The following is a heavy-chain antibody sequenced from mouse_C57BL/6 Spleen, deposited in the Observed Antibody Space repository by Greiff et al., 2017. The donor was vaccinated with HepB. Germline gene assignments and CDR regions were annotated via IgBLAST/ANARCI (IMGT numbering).Heavy chain of an antibody. J-gene: IGHJ2*01. D-gene: IGHD2-1*01. CDR3: ARGGNYGGYFDY. CDR2: ISSGSSTI. V-gene: IGHV5-17*01. CDR1: GFTFSDYG. Sequence: DVQLVESGGGLVKPGGSLKLSCAASGFTFSDYGMHWVRQAPEKGLEWVAYISSGSSTIYYADTVKGRFTSTRDNAKNTLFLQMTSLRSEDTAMYYCARGGNYGGYFDYWGQGTTLTVSS.